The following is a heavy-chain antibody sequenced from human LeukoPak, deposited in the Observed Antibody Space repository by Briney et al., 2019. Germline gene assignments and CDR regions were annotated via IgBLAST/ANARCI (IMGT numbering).Heavy chain of an antibody. CDR3: AKDQSSGTYYDY. V-gene: IGHV3-11*01. J-gene: IGHJ4*02. D-gene: IGHD1-26*01. CDR2: ISAGGTTM. Sequence: GGSLRLSCVASGFTFSDYYMSWIRQTPGKGLEWVSYISAGGTTMDYAKSVKGRFTISRDNAKDSLYLQMNSLTAEDTALYFCAKDQSSGTYYDYWGQGTLVTASS. CDR1: GFTFSDYY.